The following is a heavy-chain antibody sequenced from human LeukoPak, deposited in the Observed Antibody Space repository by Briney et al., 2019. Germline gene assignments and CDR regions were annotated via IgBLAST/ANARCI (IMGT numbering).Heavy chain of an antibody. J-gene: IGHJ4*02. CDR2: ISGSGGST. CDR3: AKGPWKQWLVLAAFDY. D-gene: IGHD6-19*01. CDR1: EFTFSNYA. Sequence: GGSLRLSCAASEFTFSNYAMSWVRQAPGKGLEWVSSISGSGGSTYYADSVKGRFTISRDNSKNTLYLQMNSLRAEDTAVYYCAKGPWKQWLVLAAFDYWGQGTLVTVSS. V-gene: IGHV3-23*01.